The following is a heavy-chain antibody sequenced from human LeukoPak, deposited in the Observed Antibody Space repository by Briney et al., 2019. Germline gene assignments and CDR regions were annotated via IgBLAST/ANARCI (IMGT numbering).Heavy chain of an antibody. CDR2: IRADGSRE. V-gene: IGHV3-7*04. Sequence: PGGSLRLSCAASEFTFNTYWMVWLRQAPGKGLEWVANIRADGSREYYVDSVKGRFTISRDNAKNSLYLQMNSLRAEDTALYYCARDMNYYDGTHYWDAFDIWGQGTMVTVSS. CDR3: ARDMNYYDGTHYWDAFDI. CDR1: EFTFNTYW. D-gene: IGHD3-22*01. J-gene: IGHJ3*02.